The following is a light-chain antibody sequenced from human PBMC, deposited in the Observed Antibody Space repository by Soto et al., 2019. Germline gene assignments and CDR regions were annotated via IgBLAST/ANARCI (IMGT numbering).Light chain of an antibody. V-gene: IGKV3-20*01. CDR3: QQYGSSPWT. CDR1: QSVSSNY. Sequence: EIVLTQSPGPLSLSPGERATLSCRASQSVSSNYLAWYQQKPGQAPRLLIYGASSRATGIPDRFSGRGSGTDCTLTISRLEPEDFAVYYCQQYGSSPWTFGQGTKVHIK. CDR2: GAS. J-gene: IGKJ1*01.